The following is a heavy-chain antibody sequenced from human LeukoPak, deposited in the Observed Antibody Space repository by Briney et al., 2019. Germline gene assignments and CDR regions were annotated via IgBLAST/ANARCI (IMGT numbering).Heavy chain of an antibody. CDR3: ARRYCSGGSCYQNWFDP. V-gene: IGHV1-18*01. Sequence: ASVKVSCKASGYTFTSYGISWVRQAPGQGLEWMGWISAYNGNTNYAQKLQGRVTITTDTSTSTAYMELRSLRSDDTAVYYCARRYCSGGSCYQNWFDPWGQGTLVTVSS. CDR2: ISAYNGNT. J-gene: IGHJ5*02. D-gene: IGHD2-15*01. CDR1: GYTFTSYG.